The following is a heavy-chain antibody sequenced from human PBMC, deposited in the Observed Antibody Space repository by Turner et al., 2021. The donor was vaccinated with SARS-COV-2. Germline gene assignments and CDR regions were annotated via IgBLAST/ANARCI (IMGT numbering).Heavy chain of an antibody. Sequence: QLQLQESGPGLVKPSETLSLTCCVSGGPISSSSYYWGWIRQPPGKGPEWIGSVYYRVNTYYNPSIESRVTISVDTSNNQFSLKLNSVTAADTAVYYCARVKSTVTTYYYYYMDVWGKGTTVTVSS. CDR3: ARVKSTVTTYYYYYMDV. CDR2: VYYRVNT. V-gene: IGHV4-39*01. CDR1: GGPISSSSYY. J-gene: IGHJ6*03. D-gene: IGHD4-4*01.